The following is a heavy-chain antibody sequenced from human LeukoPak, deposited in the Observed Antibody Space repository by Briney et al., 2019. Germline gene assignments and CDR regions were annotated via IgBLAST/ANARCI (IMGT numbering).Heavy chain of an antibody. V-gene: IGHV1-24*01. Sequence: ASVKVSCKVSGYTLTELSMHWVRQAPGKGRGWMGGFDPEDGETIYAQKFQGRVTMTEDTSTDTAYMELSSLRSEDTAVYYCATTKWELYYYYYMDVWGKGTTVTVSS. D-gene: IGHD1-26*01. CDR1: GYTLTELS. J-gene: IGHJ6*03. CDR3: ATTKWELYYYYYMDV. CDR2: FDPEDGET.